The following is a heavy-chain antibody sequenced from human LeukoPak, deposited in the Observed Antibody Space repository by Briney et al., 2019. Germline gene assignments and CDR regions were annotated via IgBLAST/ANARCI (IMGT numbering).Heavy chain of an antibody. CDR2: ISSSSRTT. D-gene: IGHD5-12*01. Sequence: PGGSLRLSCAASGFTFSDYSMNWVRQAPGKGLEWVSYISSSSRTTDYADSVKGRFTISRDNAKNSLSLQMNSLRAEDTAVYYCAREDSGYNYAFDIWGQGTMVAVSS. V-gene: IGHV3-48*01. J-gene: IGHJ3*02. CDR3: AREDSGYNYAFDI. CDR1: GFTFSDYS.